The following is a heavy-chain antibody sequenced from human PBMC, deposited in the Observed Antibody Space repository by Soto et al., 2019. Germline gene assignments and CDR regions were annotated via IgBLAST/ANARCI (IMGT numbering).Heavy chain of an antibody. CDR3: ARDTFRLRFLEWPEGAPPVAADY. D-gene: IGHD3-3*01. CDR2: ISAYNGNT. J-gene: IGHJ4*02. CDR1: GYTFTSYG. Sequence: QVRLVQSGAEVKKPWASVKVSCKASGYTFTSYGISWVRQAPGQGLEWMGWISAYNGNTNYAQKLQGRVTMTTDTSTSPAYLELRSLRSDDTAVYYCARDTFRLRFLEWPEGAPPVAADYWGQGTLVTVSS. V-gene: IGHV1-18*01.